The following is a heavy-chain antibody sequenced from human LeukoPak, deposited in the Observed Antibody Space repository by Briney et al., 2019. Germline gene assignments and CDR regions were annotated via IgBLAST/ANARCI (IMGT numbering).Heavy chain of an antibody. D-gene: IGHD3-10*01. J-gene: IGHJ6*03. CDR3: ARDSDGSGSQYYYYYYYMDV. V-gene: IGHV1-69*05. CDR1: GGTFSSYA. Sequence: ASVKVSCKASGGTFSSYAISWVRQAPGQGLEWIGGIIPIFGTANYAQKFQGRVTITTDESTSTAYMELSSLRSEDTAVYYCARDSDGSGSQYYYYYYYMDVWGKGTTVTVSS. CDR2: IIPIFGTA.